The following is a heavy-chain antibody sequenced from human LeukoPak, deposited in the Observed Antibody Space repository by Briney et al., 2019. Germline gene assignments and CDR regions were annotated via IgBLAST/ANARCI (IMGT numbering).Heavy chain of an antibody. Sequence: PSETLSLTCTVSGGSISSSSYYWGWIRQPPGKGLEWIGSIYYSGSTYYNPSLKSRVTISVDTSKNQFSLKLSSVTAANTAVYYCARADTAMVVRYWGQGTLVTVSS. CDR1: GGSISSSSYY. V-gene: IGHV4-39*07. J-gene: IGHJ4*02. CDR2: IYYSGST. D-gene: IGHD5-18*01. CDR3: ARADTAMVVRY.